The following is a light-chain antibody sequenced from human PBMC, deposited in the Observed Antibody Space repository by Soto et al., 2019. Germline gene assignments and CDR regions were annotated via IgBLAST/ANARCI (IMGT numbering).Light chain of an antibody. CDR2: RSN. CDR1: SSNIGTNY. Sequence: QSVLTQPTSASGTPGQRVTISCSGSSSNIGTNYVYWYQQFPGTAPKLLIHRSNQRPSGVPDRFSGSKSGTSASLAISGLRSEDEADYFCAAWDDSLSGWLFGGGTKLTVL. J-gene: IGLJ3*02. V-gene: IGLV1-47*01. CDR3: AAWDDSLSGWL.